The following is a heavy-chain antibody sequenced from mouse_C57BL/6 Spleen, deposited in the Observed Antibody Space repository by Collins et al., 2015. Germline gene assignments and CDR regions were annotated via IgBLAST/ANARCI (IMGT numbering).Heavy chain of an antibody. Sequence: EVQLVESGGGLVKPGGSLKLSCAASGFTFSSYAMSWVRQTPEKRLEWVATISSGGSYTYYPDSVKGRFTISRDNAKNTLYLQMSSLRSEDTAMYYCANWDYWGQGTTLTVSS. D-gene: IGHD4-1*01. J-gene: IGHJ2*01. CDR3: ANWDY. CDR2: ISSGGSYT. V-gene: IGHV5-9-3*01. CDR1: GFTFSSYA.